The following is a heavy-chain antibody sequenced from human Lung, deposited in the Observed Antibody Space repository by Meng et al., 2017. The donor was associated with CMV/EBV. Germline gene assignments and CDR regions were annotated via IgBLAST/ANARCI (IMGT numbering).Heavy chain of an antibody. D-gene: IGHD2/OR15-2a*01. J-gene: IGHJ3*02. CDR1: GDSVNSDSYY. Sequence: GSLRLSCSVSGDSVNSDSYYWTWIRQPPGKALEWIGYIYYSGSTKYNPSLKSRVGISIDTSKNQFSLKLYSVTASDTAVYYCARCKDAFEMWGQGTMVTVSS. CDR3: ARCKDAFEM. V-gene: IGHV4-61*01. CDR2: IYYSGST.